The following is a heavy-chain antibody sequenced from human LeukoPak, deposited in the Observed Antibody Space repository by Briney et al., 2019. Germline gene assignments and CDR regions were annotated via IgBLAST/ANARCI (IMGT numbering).Heavy chain of an antibody. CDR2: ISRNSRYI. V-gene: IGHV3-21*06. Sequence: GGSLRLSCAASGFSFSTYSMNWVRQAPGKGLEWVSSISRNSRYIYYADSMRGRFTISRDNAKNSLYLQMNSLKPEDTAVYYCATLGYSSGWYAFDIWGQGTMVTVSS. J-gene: IGHJ3*02. CDR1: GFSFSTYS. CDR3: ATLGYSSGWYAFDI. D-gene: IGHD6-19*01.